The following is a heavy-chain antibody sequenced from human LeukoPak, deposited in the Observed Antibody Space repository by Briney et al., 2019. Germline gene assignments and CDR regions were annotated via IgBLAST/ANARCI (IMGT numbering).Heavy chain of an antibody. V-gene: IGHV4-38-2*01. CDR2: IYHSGST. Sequence: KPSETLSLTCAVSGYSISSGYYWGWIRPPPGKGLEWIGSIYHSGSTYYNPSLESRVTISVDTSKNQFSLKLSSVTAADTAVYYCATSGYSPNWFDPWGQGTLVTVSS. J-gene: IGHJ5*02. CDR1: GYSISSGYY. D-gene: IGHD6-13*01. CDR3: ATSGYSPNWFDP.